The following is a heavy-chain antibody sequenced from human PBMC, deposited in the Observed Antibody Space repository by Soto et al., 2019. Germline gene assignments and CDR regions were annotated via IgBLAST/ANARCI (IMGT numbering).Heavy chain of an antibody. D-gene: IGHD2-15*01. CDR1: GGTFSSYT. V-gene: IGHV1-69*04. Sequence: SVKVSCKASGGTFSSYTISWVRQAPGQGLEWMGRIIPILGIANYAQKFQGRVTITADKSTSTAYMELSSLRSEDTAVYYCAREGYGSGGSCTGGWFDLWGQGTLVTVAS. CDR3: AREGYGSGGSCTGGWFDL. CDR2: IIPILGIA. J-gene: IGHJ5*02.